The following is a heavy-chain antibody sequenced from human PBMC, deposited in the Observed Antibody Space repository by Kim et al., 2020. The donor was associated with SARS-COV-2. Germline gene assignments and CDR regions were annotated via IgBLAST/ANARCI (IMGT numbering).Heavy chain of an antibody. D-gene: IGHD6-25*01. V-gene: IGHV4-38-2*02. Sequence: SETLSLTCTVSGYSISSGYYWGWIRQPPGKGLEWIGSIYHSGSTYYNPSLKSRVTISVDTSKNQFSLKLSSVTAADTAVYYCARDFEQRWLITYFDYWGQGTLVTVSS. CDR3: ARDFEQRWLITYFDY. J-gene: IGHJ4*02. CDR2: IYHSGST. CDR1: GYSISSGYY.